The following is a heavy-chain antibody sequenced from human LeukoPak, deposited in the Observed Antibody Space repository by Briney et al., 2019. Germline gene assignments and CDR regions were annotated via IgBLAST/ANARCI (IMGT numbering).Heavy chain of an antibody. V-gene: IGHV3-74*01. CDR3: TRSGRGGAFDI. CDR1: GFTFSSYW. CDR2: IYSDGSRT. J-gene: IGHJ3*02. D-gene: IGHD1-26*01. Sequence: PGGSLRLSCAASGFTFSSYWMHWDRQGPGKGLVWVSRIYSDGSRTTYADSVKGRFTISGDNAKNTLYLQMNSLRVEDTAMYYCTRSGRGGAFDIWGRGTMVTVSS.